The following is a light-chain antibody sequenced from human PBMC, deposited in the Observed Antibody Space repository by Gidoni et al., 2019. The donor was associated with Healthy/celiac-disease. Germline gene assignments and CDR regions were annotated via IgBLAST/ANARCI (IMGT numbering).Light chain of an antibody. J-gene: IGLJ2*01. CDR2: DVS. CDR3: SSYTSSSTLGV. V-gene: IGLV2-14*03. CDR1: SSDVGGYNY. Sequence: QSALTQPASVSVSPGQSITITCTGTSSDVGGYNYVSWYQQHPGTAPKLMIYDVSNRPSGVSNRFSGSKSGNTASLTISGLQAEDEADYYCSSYTSSSTLGVFGGGTKLTVL.